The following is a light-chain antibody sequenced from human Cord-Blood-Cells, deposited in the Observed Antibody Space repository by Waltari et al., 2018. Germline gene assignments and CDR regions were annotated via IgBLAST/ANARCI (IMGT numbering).Light chain of an antibody. CDR1: QIISSY. Sequence: DIQMTQSPSSLSASVGDRVNITCRASQIISSYLNWYQQKPGKAPKLLIYAASSLQSGVPSRFSGSGSGTDFTLTISSLQPEDFATYYCQQSYSTPPEYTFGQGTKLEIK. V-gene: IGKV1-39*01. CDR3: QQSYSTPPEYT. J-gene: IGKJ2*01. CDR2: AAS.